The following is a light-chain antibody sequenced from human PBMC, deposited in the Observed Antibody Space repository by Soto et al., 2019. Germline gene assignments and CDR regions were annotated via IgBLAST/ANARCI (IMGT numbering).Light chain of an antibody. CDR2: DAS. CDR1: QSVSSF. Sequence: EIVLTQSPGTLSLSPGERATLSCRASQSVSSFLAWYQQKPGQAPRLLIYDASNRATGIPARFSGSGSGTDFTLTFSSLEPEDFAVYYCQHRSDWPLTFGGGTKVEIK. V-gene: IGKV3-11*01. J-gene: IGKJ4*01. CDR3: QHRSDWPLT.